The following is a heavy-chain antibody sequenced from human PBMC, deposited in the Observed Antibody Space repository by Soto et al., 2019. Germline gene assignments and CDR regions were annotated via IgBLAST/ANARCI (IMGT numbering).Heavy chain of an antibody. J-gene: IGHJ4*02. Sequence: QVQLVESGGGVVQPGRSLRLSCAASGFTFSSYGMHWVRQAPGKGLEWVAVIWYDGSNKYYADSVKGRFTISRDNSKNTLYLQMNRLRAEDTAVYYCARDGYCSGGSCYSVPVFDDWGQGTLVTVSS. CDR2: IWYDGSNK. CDR3: ARDGYCSGGSCYSVPVFDD. CDR1: GFTFSSYG. V-gene: IGHV3-33*01. D-gene: IGHD2-15*01.